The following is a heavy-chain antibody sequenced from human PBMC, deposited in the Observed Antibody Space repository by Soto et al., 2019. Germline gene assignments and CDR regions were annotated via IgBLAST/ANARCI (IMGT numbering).Heavy chain of an antibody. J-gene: IGHJ4*02. V-gene: IGHV4-59*01. CDR2: IYYSGTT. D-gene: IGHD4-17*01. CDR3: ARDPNGDYYFDY. Sequence: LSLTCTVSGGSISSYYWSWIRQPPGKGLEWIGYIYYSGTTNYNPSLKSRVTISVDTSKNQFSLKLSSVTAADTAVYYCARDPNGDYYFDYWGQGTLVTVSS. CDR1: GGSISSYY.